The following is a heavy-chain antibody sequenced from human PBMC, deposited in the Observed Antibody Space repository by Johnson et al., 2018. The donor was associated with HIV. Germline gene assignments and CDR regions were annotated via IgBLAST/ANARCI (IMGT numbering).Heavy chain of an antibody. V-gene: IGHV3-13*01. CDR1: GFTFDDYG. Sequence: MQLVESGGGVVRPGGSLRLSCAASGFTFDDYGMSWVRQATGKGLEWVSAIGTAGNTYYPGSVKGRFTISRDNSKNTLYLQMNSLRAEDTAVYYCARDFSVRAFDIWGQGTMVTVSS. D-gene: IGHD3-10*01. CDR2: IGTAGNT. CDR3: ARDFSVRAFDI. J-gene: IGHJ3*02.